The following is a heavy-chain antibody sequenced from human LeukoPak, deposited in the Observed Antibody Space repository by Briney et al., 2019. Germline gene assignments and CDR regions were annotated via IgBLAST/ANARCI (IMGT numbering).Heavy chain of an antibody. CDR1: GGSVSSSSYY. D-gene: IGHD3-9*01. V-gene: IGHV4-39*07. CDR3: ARAPDYDILTGYRTEYYFDY. Sequence: SETLSLTCTVSGGSVSSSSYYWAWIRQPPGKGLEWIGSIYYSGLTNYSPSLKSRVTISLDTSKNQFSLNINFVTAADTAVYYCARAPDYDILTGYRTEYYFDYWGQGTLVTVSS. CDR2: IYYSGLT. J-gene: IGHJ4*02.